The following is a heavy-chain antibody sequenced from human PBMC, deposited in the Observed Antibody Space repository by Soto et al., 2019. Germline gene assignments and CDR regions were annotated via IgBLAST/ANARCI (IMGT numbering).Heavy chain of an antibody. CDR1: GYTFSHYI. V-gene: IGHV1-3*01. D-gene: IGHD3-22*01. Sequence: ASVKVSCKASGYTFSHYIMHWVRQAPGQRLEWMGWISADSGDTKYSQNFQGRITITRDTSASTVYMELSSLRSEDTAVYYCARYFDRGDYYFVSWGQGTLVTV. CDR2: ISADSGDT. CDR3: ARYFDRGDYYFVS. J-gene: IGHJ4*02.